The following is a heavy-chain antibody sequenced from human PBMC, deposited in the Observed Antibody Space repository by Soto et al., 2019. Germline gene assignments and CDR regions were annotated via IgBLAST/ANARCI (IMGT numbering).Heavy chain of an antibody. D-gene: IGHD3-3*01. CDR1: GYAFTDHY. CDR3: ARAPRGGVIIVITSAQIDY. J-gene: IGHJ4*02. V-gene: IGHV1-46*01. Sequence: QVQLVQSGAEVKKPGASVKVSCKASGYAFTDHYIHWVRQAPGQGLEWMGLISPDGGSTRYSQKFKARITMTRDTSTSTVYMELSSLRSEDTAVYYCARAPRGGVIIVITSAQIDYWGQGTLVTVSS. CDR2: ISPDGGST.